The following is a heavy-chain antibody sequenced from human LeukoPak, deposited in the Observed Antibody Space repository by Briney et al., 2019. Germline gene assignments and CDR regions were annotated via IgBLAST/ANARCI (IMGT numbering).Heavy chain of an antibody. CDR1: GRSFSGYY. V-gene: IGHV4-34*01. CDR2: INHRGST. Sequence: SETLSLTCAVCGRSFSGYYWSWIRQPPGKGLEWIGEINHRGSTNYNPSRKSRGTISVDTSKNQFSLKLSSVTAADTAVYYCARAEHIVVVTRGLYFDYWGQGTLITVSS. D-gene: IGHD2-21*02. J-gene: IGHJ4*02. CDR3: ARAEHIVVVTRGLYFDY.